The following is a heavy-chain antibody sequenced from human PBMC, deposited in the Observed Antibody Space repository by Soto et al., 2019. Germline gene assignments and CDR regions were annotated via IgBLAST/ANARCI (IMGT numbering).Heavy chain of an antibody. CDR2: IKQDGSEK. D-gene: IGHD3-10*01. CDR3: VRDWFVEANPDRLDH. CDR1: GFPFSSYW. J-gene: IGHJ5*02. V-gene: IGHV3-7*03. Sequence: PGGSLRLSCAASGFPFSSYWMSLVRQAPGKGLEWVAIIKQDGSEKYYVDSVKGRFTISRDNAKNSLFLQMSSLRAEDTAVYYCVRDWFVEANPDRLDHWGQGTRVTVSS.